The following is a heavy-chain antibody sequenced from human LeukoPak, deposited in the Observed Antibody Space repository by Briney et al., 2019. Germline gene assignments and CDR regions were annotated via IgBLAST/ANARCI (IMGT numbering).Heavy chain of an antibody. CDR3: AKYQSRDYYDSSGLTSGFDY. Sequence: PGGSLRLSCAASGFTFSSYAMSWVRQAPGKGLEWVSAISGSGGSTYYADSVKGRFTISRDNSKNTLYLQMNSLRAEDTAVYYCAKYQSRDYYDSSGLTSGFDYWGQETLVTVSS. J-gene: IGHJ4*02. D-gene: IGHD3-22*01. CDR2: ISGSGGST. CDR1: GFTFSSYA. V-gene: IGHV3-23*01.